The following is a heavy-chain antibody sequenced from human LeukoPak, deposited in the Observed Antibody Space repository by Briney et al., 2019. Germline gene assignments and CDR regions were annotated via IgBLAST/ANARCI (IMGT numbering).Heavy chain of an antibody. J-gene: IGHJ4*02. CDR1: GFSLSTSGVG. Sequence: SGPTLVKPTQTLTLTCTFSGFSLSTSGVGVGWIRQPPGKALEWLALIYWDDDKRHSPSLKSRLTITKDTSKNQVVLTMTNMDPVDTATYYCAHRTDPRVTPSRDGYNWRDYWGQGTLVTVSS. D-gene: IGHD5-24*01. CDR2: IYWDDDK. V-gene: IGHV2-5*02. CDR3: AHRTDPRVTPSRDGYNWRDY.